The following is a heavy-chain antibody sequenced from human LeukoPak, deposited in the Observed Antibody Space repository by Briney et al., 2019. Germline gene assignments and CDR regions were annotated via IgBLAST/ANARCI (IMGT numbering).Heavy chain of an antibody. CDR1: GYTFSSYG. D-gene: IGHD4/OR15-4a*01. CDR3: ARRKYGADYNGMDV. Sequence: GASVKVSCKASGYTFSSYGINWVRLAPGRGPEWMASINPQKRDTHYAQNFQRRVTVTAGTSTNTAYMELRSLRSDDTAIYYCARRKYGADYNGMDVWGQGTTVTVSS. J-gene: IGHJ6*02. V-gene: IGHV1-18*01. CDR2: INPQKRDT.